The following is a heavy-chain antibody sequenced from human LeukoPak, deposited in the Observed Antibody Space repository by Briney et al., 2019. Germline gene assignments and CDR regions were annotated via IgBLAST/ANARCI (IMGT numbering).Heavy chain of an antibody. V-gene: IGHV4-38-2*02. CDR2: IYHSGST. D-gene: IGHD4-17*01. Sequence: SETLSLTCTVSGYSISSGYYWGWVRQTPGKGLEWIGSIYHSGSTYYNPSLKSRVTISVDTSKNQFSLTLSSVTAADTAVYYCAREANVLINDYGDYFDYWGQGTLVTVSS. CDR3: AREANVLINDYGDYFDY. CDR1: GYSISSGYY. J-gene: IGHJ4*02.